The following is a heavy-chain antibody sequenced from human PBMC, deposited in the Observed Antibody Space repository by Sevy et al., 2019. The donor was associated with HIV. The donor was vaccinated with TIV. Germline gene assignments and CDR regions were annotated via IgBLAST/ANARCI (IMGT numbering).Heavy chain of an antibody. V-gene: IGHV3-11*01. CDR2: ISSSGSTI. CDR1: GFTFSDYY. Sequence: GGSLRLSCAASGFTFSDYYMSWIRQAPGKGLEWVSYISSSGSTIYHADSVKGRFTISRDNAKNSLYLQMNSLRAEDTAVYYCAGALTGAPLGAYGMDVWGQGTTVTVSS. J-gene: IGHJ6*02. CDR3: AGALTGAPLGAYGMDV. D-gene: IGHD7-27*01.